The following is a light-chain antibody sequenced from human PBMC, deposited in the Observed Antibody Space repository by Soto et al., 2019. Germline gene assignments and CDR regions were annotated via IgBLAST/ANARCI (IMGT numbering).Light chain of an antibody. CDR2: LNSDGSH. CDR3: QTWGTGSW. CDR1: SGHSSYA. V-gene: IGLV4-69*01. Sequence: PVLTQSPSASASLGASVKLTCTLSSGHSSYAIAWHQQQPEKGPRYLMKLNSDGSHSKGDGIPDRFSGSSSGAERYLTISSLQSEDEADYYCQTWGTGSWFGGGTKLTVL. J-gene: IGLJ3*02.